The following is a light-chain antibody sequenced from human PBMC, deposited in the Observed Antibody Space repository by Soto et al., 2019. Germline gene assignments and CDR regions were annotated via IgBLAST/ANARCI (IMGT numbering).Light chain of an antibody. V-gene: IGKV3-20*01. CDR3: QQYSSSPPMYT. CDR1: QSVSSSY. Sequence: EIVLTQSPGTLSLSPGERATLSCRASQSVSSSYLAWYQQKPGQAPRLLIYGASSRATGIPDRFSGSGSGTDFTLTISRLEPEDFAVYYCQQYSSSPPMYTVGQGPKLEIK. CDR2: GAS. J-gene: IGKJ2*01.